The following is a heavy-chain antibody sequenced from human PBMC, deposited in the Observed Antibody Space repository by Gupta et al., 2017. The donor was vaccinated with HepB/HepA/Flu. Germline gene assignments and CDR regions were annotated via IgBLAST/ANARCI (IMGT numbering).Heavy chain of an antibody. CDR3: ARAHSNSLFRNYYYYMDV. J-gene: IGHJ6*03. V-gene: IGHV1-69*01. Sequence: QVQLVQSGAEVKTPGSSVKVSCRASGRSFSSYAISWVRQAPGQGLEWRGGVIPIVDTTNEAQKFQGRVTLTADEATSTAYMELSSLRSEDTAVYYCARAHSNSLFRNYYYYMDVWGKGTTVTVSS. D-gene: IGHD4-23*01. CDR2: VIPIVDTT. CDR1: GRSFSSYA.